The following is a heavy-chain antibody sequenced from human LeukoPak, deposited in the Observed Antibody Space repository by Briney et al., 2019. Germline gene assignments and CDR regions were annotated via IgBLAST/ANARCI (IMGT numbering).Heavy chain of an antibody. CDR1: GGTFSSYA. CDR3: AGGPRSGYNYYYYYMDV. CDR2: IIPIFGTA. Sequence: SVKVSCKASGGTFSSYAISWARQAPGQGLEWMGGIIPIFGTANYAQKFQGRVTITTDESTSTAYMELSSLRSEATGVDYCAGGPRSGYNYYYYYMDVWGKGTTVTVSS. J-gene: IGHJ6*03. V-gene: IGHV1-69*05. D-gene: IGHD5-12*01.